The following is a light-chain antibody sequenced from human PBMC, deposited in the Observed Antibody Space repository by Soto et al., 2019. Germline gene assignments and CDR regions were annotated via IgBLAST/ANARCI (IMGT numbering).Light chain of an antibody. CDR3: CSYAGRSTLV. CDR1: NSDVGNYNL. J-gene: IGLJ3*02. V-gene: IGLV2-23*02. Sequence: QSALTQPASVSGSPGQSITISCTGTNSDVGNYNLVSWYQHHPGKAPKLMIYEVSKRPSGVSNRFSGSKSGNTASLTISGLQAEDEVDYYCCSYAGRSTLVFGGGTKLTVL. CDR2: EVS.